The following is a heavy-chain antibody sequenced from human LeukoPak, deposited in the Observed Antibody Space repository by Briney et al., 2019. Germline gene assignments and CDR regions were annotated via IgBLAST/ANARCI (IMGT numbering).Heavy chain of an antibody. Sequence: PSETLSLTCAVYGGSFSGYYWSWIRQPPGKGLEWIGEINHSGSTNYNPSLKSRVTISVDTSKNQFSLKLSSVTAADTAVYYCARVVWRYYFDYRGQGTLVTVSS. D-gene: IGHD3-16*01. V-gene: IGHV4-34*01. J-gene: IGHJ4*02. CDR2: INHSGST. CDR1: GGSFSGYY. CDR3: ARVVWRYYFDY.